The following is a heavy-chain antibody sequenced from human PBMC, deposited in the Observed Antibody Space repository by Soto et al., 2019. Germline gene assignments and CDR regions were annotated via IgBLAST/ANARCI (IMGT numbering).Heavy chain of an antibody. CDR1: GYTFISYY. J-gene: IGHJ3*02. D-gene: IGHD1-26*01. Sequence: QVHLVQSGAEVKKPGASVKVSCKASGYTFISYYIHWVRQAPGQGLQWMGITNPSGSITTYAQKSQGRVTMASDTSSGTAYMVLSSLTSDDAAVYYCASPIGGSYNAFYIWGQGTMVTVSS. V-gene: IGHV1-46*01. CDR2: TNPSGSIT. CDR3: ASPIGGSYNAFYI.